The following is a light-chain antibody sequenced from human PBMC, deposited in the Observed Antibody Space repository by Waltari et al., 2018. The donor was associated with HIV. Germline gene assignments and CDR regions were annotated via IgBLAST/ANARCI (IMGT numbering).Light chain of an antibody. CDR2: SKH. CDR1: SSNIGGNT. Sequence: QSLLTQPPSASGTPGQRVTISCSGSSSNIGGNTVNWYQHRPGTPPKLLTYSKHQRPSGVPDRFSGSKSGASAALAISGLQSEDEADYYCASRDDSLNGPVFGRGTKLTVL. J-gene: IGLJ2*01. CDR3: ASRDDSLNGPV. V-gene: IGLV1-44*01.